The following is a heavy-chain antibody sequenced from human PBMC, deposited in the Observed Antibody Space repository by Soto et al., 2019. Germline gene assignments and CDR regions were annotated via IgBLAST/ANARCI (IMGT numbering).Heavy chain of an antibody. V-gene: IGHV3-13*01. CDR3: ARVLPIKYSSSSGGMDV. D-gene: IGHD6-6*01. CDR2: IGTAGDT. Sequence: PGGSLGLSCAASGFTFSSYDMHWVRQATGKGLEWVSAIGTAGDTYYPGSVKGRFTISRENAKNSLYLQMNSLRAGDTAVYYCARVLPIKYSSSSGGMDVWGQGTTVTVSS. J-gene: IGHJ6*02. CDR1: GFTFSSYD.